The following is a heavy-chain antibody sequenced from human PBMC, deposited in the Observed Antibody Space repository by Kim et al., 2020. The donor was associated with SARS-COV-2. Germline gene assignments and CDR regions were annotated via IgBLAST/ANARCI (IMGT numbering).Heavy chain of an antibody. D-gene: IGHD3-10*01. CDR2: INPNSGGT. J-gene: IGHJ5*02. V-gene: IGHV1-2*02. CDR1: GYTFTGYY. CDR3: ARGSGGRLVAPKEFDP. Sequence: ASVKVSCKASGYTFTGYYMHWVRQAPGQGLEWMGWINPNSGGTNYAQKFQGRVTMTRDTSISTAYMELSRLRSDDTAVYYCARGSGGRLVAPKEFDPWGQGALGTVSS.